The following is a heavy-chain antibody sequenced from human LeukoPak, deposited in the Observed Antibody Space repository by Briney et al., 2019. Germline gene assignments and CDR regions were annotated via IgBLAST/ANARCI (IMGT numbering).Heavy chain of an antibody. D-gene: IGHD3-22*01. Sequence: PGGSLRLSCTASGFTFSIYAMNWVRQAPGKGLEWVSGISGSGGSTYYADSVKGRFTISRDNSKNTLYLQMNSLRAEDTAVYYCARCPPDYYDSSGYYYSAPSGELDIWGQGTMVTVSS. CDR1: GFTFSIYA. CDR2: ISGSGGST. CDR3: ARCPPDYYDSSGYYYSAPSGELDI. J-gene: IGHJ3*02. V-gene: IGHV3-23*01.